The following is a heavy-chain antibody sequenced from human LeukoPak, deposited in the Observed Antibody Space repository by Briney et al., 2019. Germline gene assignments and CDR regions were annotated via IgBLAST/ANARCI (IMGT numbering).Heavy chain of an antibody. CDR3: AKGSKLVVITRDHYMAV. CDR2: ISSSGSTI. J-gene: IGHJ6*03. D-gene: IGHD3-22*01. Sequence: GGSLRLSCAASGFTFSSYEMNWVRQAPGKGLEWVSYISSSGSTIYYADSVKGRFTISRDNAKNSLYLQMNSLRAEDTAVYYCAKGSKLVVITRDHYMAVWGKGTTVTISS. CDR1: GFTFSSYE. V-gene: IGHV3-48*03.